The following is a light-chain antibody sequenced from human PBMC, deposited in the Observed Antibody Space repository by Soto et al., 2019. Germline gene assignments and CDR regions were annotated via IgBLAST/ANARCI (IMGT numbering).Light chain of an antibody. CDR1: QSVGNNY. CDR2: TAS. V-gene: IGKV3-20*01. Sequence: EIVLTQSPGTLSLSPGERATLSCRASQSVGNNYLAWYQQKPGQAPRLLIYTASIRATGIPDRFSGSGSGTDFTLTISRLEPEDCAVYDCHQHAESPLTFGGGTKVDIK. J-gene: IGKJ4*01. CDR3: HQHAESPLT.